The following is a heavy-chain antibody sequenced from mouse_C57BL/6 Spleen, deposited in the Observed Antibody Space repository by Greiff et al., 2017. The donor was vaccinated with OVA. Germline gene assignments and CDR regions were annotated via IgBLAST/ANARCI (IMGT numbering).Heavy chain of an antibody. CDR1: GFTFSDYG. CDR2: ISSGSSTI. D-gene: IGHD3-1*01. V-gene: IGHV5-17*01. Sequence: EVMLVESGGGLVKPGGSLKLSCAASGFTFSDYGMHWVRQAPEKGLEWVAYISSGSSTIYYADTVKGRFTISRDNAKNTLFLQMTSLRSEDTAMYYCARTSVHAMDYWGQGTSVTVSS. CDR3: ARTSVHAMDY. J-gene: IGHJ4*01.